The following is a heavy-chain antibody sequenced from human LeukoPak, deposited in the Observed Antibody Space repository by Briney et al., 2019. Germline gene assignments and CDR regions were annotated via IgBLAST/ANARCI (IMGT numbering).Heavy chain of an antibody. CDR3: ARGWADGEHGYFDY. J-gene: IGHJ4*02. CDR2: IYYSGST. V-gene: IGHV4-31*03. Sequence: PSETLSLTCTVSGGSISSGGYYWSWIRQHPGKGLEWIGYIYYSGSTYYNPSLKSRATISVDTSKNQFSLKLSSVTAADTAVYYCARGWADGEHGYFDYWGQGTLVTVSS. D-gene: IGHD4-17*01. CDR1: GGSISSGGYY.